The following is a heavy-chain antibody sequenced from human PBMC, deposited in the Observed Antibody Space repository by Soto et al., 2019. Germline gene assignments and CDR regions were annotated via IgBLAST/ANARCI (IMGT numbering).Heavy chain of an antibody. CDR2: ISGYNGKT. D-gene: IGHD3-22*01. J-gene: IGHJ4*02. CDR1: GYMFTNYG. V-gene: IGHV1-18*01. Sequence: ASVKLSCTDSGYMFTNYGINWVRQAPGQGLEWMGWISGYNGKTKYAQKFQGRVSLTTDKSTTTAYMELRSLRSDDTAIYYCVRDHYYDNSGPLDYWGQGTLVTVSS. CDR3: VRDHYYDNSGPLDY.